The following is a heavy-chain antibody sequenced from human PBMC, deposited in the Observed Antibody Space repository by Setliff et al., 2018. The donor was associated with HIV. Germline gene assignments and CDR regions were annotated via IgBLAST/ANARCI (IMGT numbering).Heavy chain of an antibody. Sequence: ASVKVSCKASGCTFTDYYIHWVRQAPGQGLEWMGRINPNSGGTNYAQKFQGRVTITRDTSISTTYMELSRLTSDDTAVYYCASDIAVIPAASQVGGFDIWGQGTMVTVSS. J-gene: IGHJ3*02. V-gene: IGHV1-2*06. CDR1: GCTFTDYY. D-gene: IGHD2-2*01. CDR3: ASDIAVIPAASQVGGFDI. CDR2: INPNSGGT.